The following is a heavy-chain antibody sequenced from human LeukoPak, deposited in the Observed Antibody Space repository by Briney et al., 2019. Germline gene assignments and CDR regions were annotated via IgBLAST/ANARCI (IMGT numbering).Heavy chain of an antibody. CDR2: ISSSSSYI. Sequence: GGSLRLSCAASGFTFSSYSMNWVRQAPGKGLEWVSSISSSSSYIYYADSVKGRFTITRDNAKNSLYLQMNSLRAEDTAVYYCAELGITMIGGVWGKGTTVTISS. CDR1: GFTFSSYS. V-gene: IGHV3-21*01. J-gene: IGHJ6*04. CDR3: AELGITMIGGV. D-gene: IGHD3-10*02.